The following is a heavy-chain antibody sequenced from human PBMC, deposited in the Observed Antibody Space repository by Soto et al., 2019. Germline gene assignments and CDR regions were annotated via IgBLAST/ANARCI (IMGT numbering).Heavy chain of an antibody. J-gene: IGHJ4*02. D-gene: IGHD3-3*01. CDR1: GFTFSSYA. CDR3: AKVSDYDFWSGYYVDY. CDR2: ISGSGGST. V-gene: IGHV3-23*01. Sequence: GGCLRLSCAASGFTFSSYAMSWVRQAPGKGLEWVSAISGSGGSTYYADSVKGRFTISRDNSKNTLYLQMNSLRAEDTAVYYCAKVSDYDFWSGYYVDYWGQGTLVTVSS.